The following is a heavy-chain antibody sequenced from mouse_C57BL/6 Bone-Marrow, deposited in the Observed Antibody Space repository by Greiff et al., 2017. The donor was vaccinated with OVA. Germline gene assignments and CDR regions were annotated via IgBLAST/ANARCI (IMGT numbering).Heavy chain of an antibody. Sequence: QVHVKQPGAELVKPGASVKLSCKASGYTFTSYWMHWVKQRPGRGLDWIGRIDPNSGGTKYNEKFKSKATLTVDKPSSTAYMQLSSLTSEYSAVYYCARSNWDSFAYWGQGTLVTVSA. CDR2: IDPNSGGT. D-gene: IGHD4-1*01. J-gene: IGHJ3*01. CDR1: GYTFTSYW. V-gene: IGHV1-72*01. CDR3: ARSNWDSFAY.